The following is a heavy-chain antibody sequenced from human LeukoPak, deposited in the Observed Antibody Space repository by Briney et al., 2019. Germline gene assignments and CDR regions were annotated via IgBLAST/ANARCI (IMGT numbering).Heavy chain of an antibody. CDR2: MNPNSGNT. Sequence: ASVKVSCKASGYTFTGYYMHWVRQAPGQGLEWMGWMNPNSGNTGYAQKFQGRVTITRNTSISTAYMELSSLRSEDTAVYYCARWYSSGWYGYYYYYMDVWGKGTTVTVSS. J-gene: IGHJ6*03. D-gene: IGHD6-19*01. V-gene: IGHV1-8*03. CDR3: ARWYSSGWYGYYYYYMDV. CDR1: GYTFTGYY.